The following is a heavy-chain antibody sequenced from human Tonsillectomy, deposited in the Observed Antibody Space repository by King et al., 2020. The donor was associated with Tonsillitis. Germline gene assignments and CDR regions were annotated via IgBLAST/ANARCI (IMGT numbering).Heavy chain of an antibody. CDR3: ARGHHLAQVLFLS. Sequence: VQLVQSGTEVKKPGSSVKVSCKSSGGTFSTFGISWMRQAPGQGLEWMGGIIPMFGTANYAQKFQGRVTIIADESTTTVYMELSNLRSEDTAVYYCARGHHLAQVLFLSWGQGTLVIVPS. J-gene: IGHJ5*01. D-gene: IGHD2/OR15-2a*01. CDR1: GGTFSTFG. V-gene: IGHV1-69*01. CDR2: IIPMFGTA.